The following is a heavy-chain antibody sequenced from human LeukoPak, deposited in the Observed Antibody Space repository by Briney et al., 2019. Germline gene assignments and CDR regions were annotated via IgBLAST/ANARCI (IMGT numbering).Heavy chain of an antibody. CDR1: GVSFSGYY. J-gene: IGHJ4*02. V-gene: IGHV4-34*01. CDR3: AREAGRSRFDY. Sequence: SETLSLTCAVYGVSFSGYYWSWIRQPPGKGLEWIGEINHSGSTNYNPSLKSRVTISVDTSKNQFSLKLSSVTAADTAVYYCAREAGRSRFDYWGQGTLVTVSS. D-gene: IGHD2-15*01. CDR2: INHSGST.